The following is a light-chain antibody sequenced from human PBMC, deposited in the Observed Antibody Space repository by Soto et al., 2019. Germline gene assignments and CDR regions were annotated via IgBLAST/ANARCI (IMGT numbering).Light chain of an antibody. V-gene: IGLV3-21*02. CDR2: DNS. J-gene: IGLJ3*02. CDR3: QVWDSSSNHRV. Sequence: SYELTQPPSVSVAPGQTARITCGGNNIGTKRVHWYQQKPGQAPVLVVHDNSDRPSGIPERFSGSNSGNTATRTISRVEAGDEADYYCQVWDSSSNHRVFGGGTKVTVL. CDR1: NIGTKR.